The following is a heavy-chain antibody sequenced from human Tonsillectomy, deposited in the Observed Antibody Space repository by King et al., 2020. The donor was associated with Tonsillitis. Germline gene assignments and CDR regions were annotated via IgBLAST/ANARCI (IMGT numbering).Heavy chain of an antibody. V-gene: IGHV4-59*01. Sequence: VQLQESGPGLVKPSETLSLTCTVSGGSISTYYWSWIRQPPGKGLEWIGYIYNSGSTNYNPSLKSRVTISVDTSKNQFSLKLSSVTAADTAVYYCARGRGISPWGGSGSSYFDYWGQGTLVTVSS. CDR2: IYNSGST. D-gene: IGHD3-10*01. CDR1: GGSISTYY. J-gene: IGHJ4*01. CDR3: ARGRGISPWGGSGSSYFDY.